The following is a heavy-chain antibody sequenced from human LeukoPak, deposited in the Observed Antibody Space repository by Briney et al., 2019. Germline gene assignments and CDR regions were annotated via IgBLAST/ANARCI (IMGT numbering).Heavy chain of an antibody. J-gene: IGHJ4*02. CDR1: GFTFSSYA. CDR3: AKASPDSSGWSYY. Sequence: AGSLRLSCAASGFTFSSYAMTWVRQAPGKGLEWVSTISGSGGSTYNADSVKGRFTIFRDNSKNTLCLQMNSLRAEDTAVYYCAKASPDSSGWSYYWGQGTLVTVSS. V-gene: IGHV3-23*01. D-gene: IGHD6-19*01. CDR2: ISGSGGST.